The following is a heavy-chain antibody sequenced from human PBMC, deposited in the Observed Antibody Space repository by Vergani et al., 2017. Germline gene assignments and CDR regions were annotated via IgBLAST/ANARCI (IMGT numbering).Heavy chain of an antibody. V-gene: IGHV4-34*01. CDR3: ARAGYGIAASSDY. J-gene: IGHJ4*02. Sequence: QVQLQQWGAGLLKPSETLSLTCAVYGGSFSGYYWSWIRQPPGKGLEWIGEINHSGSTNYNPSLKSRVTISVDTSKNQFSLKLSSLRSEDTAVYYCARAGYGIAASSDYWGQGTLVTVSS. CDR2: INHSGST. CDR1: GGSFSGYY. D-gene: IGHD2-15*01.